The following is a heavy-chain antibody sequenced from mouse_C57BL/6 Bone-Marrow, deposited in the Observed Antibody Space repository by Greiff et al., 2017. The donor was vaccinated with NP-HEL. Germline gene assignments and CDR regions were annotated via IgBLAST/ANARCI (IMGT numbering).Heavy chain of an antibody. CDR3: ARKRGFITYPGYWYFDV. J-gene: IGHJ1*03. Sequence: QVQLQQSGPGILQPSQTLSLTCSFSGFSLSTFGMGVGWIRQPSGKGLEWLAHIWWDDDKYYNPALKSRLTSSKDTSKNQLFLKIANVDTADTATYYCARKRGFITYPGYWYFDVWGTGTTVTVSS. V-gene: IGHV8-8*01. CDR1: GFSLSTFGMG. D-gene: IGHD1-1*01. CDR2: IWWDDDK.